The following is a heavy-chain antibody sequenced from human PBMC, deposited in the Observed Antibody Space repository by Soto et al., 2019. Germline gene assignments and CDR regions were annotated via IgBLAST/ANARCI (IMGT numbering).Heavy chain of an antibody. V-gene: IGHV4-34*01. D-gene: IGHD2-15*01. J-gene: IGHJ4*02. Sequence: SETLSLTCAVYGESSSGYDWSWIRQPPGKGLEWIGEINHSGSTNYNPSLKSRVTISVDTSKNQFSLKLSSVTAADTAVYYCARGVGYCSGGSCPSFLVHWGQGTLVTVSS. CDR2: INHSGST. CDR1: GESSSGYD. CDR3: ARGVGYCSGGSCPSFLVH.